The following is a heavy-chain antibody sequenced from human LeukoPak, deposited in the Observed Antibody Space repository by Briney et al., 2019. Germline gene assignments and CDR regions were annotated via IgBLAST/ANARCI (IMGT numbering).Heavy chain of an antibody. Sequence: KPSQTLSLTCDISGDSVSSNSAAWNWIRQSPSRGLEWLGRTYYRSKWFNDYAVSVKSRMTVNPDTSKNQLSLQLNSVTPEDTAVYYCVRSYTSTGYFDYWGQGTLVTVSS. V-gene: IGHV6-1*01. CDR3: VRSYTSTGYFDY. J-gene: IGHJ4*02. CDR1: GDSVSSNSAA. D-gene: IGHD6-13*01. CDR2: TYYRSKWFN.